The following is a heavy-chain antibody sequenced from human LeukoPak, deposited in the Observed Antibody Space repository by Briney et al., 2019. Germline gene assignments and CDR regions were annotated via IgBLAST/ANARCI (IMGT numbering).Heavy chain of an antibody. Sequence: GGSLRLSCAASGFTFRDYYMSWIRQAPGKGLEWVSYISSSGSTIYYADSVKGRFTISRDNAKNSVYLHINSLRAEDTAVYHCARVSMGNWFDPWGQGTLVTVSS. CDR2: ISSSGSTI. CDR3: ARVSMGNWFDP. J-gene: IGHJ5*02. CDR1: GFTFRDYY. V-gene: IGHV3-11*01. D-gene: IGHD2/OR15-2a*01.